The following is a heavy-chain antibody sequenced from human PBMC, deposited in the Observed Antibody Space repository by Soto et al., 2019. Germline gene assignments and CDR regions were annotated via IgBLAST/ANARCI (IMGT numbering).Heavy chain of an antibody. CDR2: IIPIFGTA. CDR1: GGTFSSYA. J-gene: IGHJ4*02. D-gene: IGHD3-22*01. V-gene: IGHV1-69*13. CDR3: AISPRGTYYYDSSGP. Sequence: SVKVSCKASGGTFSSYAISWVRQAPGQGLEWIGGIIPIFGTANYAQKFQGRVTITADESTSTAYMELSSLRSEDTAVYYCAISPRGTYYYDSSGPWGQGTLVTVSS.